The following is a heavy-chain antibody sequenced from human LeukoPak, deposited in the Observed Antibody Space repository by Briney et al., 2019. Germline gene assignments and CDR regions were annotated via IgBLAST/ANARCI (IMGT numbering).Heavy chain of an antibody. J-gene: IGHJ4*02. CDR2: ISGSGGST. CDR1: GFTFSSYA. Sequence: GGSLRLSCAASGFTFSSYAMSWVRQAPGKGLEWVSAISGSGGSTYYADSVKGRFTISRDNSKNTLYLQMNSLRAEDTAVYYCAKDFDSSGYYFISTSDYWGQGTLVTVSS. D-gene: IGHD3-22*01. CDR3: AKDFDSSGYYFISTSDY. V-gene: IGHV3-23*01.